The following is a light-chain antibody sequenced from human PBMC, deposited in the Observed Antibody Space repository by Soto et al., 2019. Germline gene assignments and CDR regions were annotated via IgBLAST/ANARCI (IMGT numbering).Light chain of an antibody. V-gene: IGKV1-5*03. Sequence: DIQMTQSPSTLSASVGDRVTITCRASQSITTWLAWYQQKPGKAPKLLIYKASSLESGVSSRFSGSGSGTQFTLTISSLQPDDFATYYCQQYNSSPYTFGQGTKLEIK. J-gene: IGKJ2*01. CDR1: QSITTW. CDR3: QQYNSSPYT. CDR2: KAS.